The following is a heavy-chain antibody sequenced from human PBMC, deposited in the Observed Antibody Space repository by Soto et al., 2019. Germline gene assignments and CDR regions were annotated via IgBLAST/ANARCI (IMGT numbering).Heavy chain of an antibody. V-gene: IGHV1-2*04. J-gene: IGHJ4*02. Sequence: GASVKVSCKASGYTFTGYYMHWVRQAPGQGLEWMGWINPNSGGTNYAQKFQGWVTMTRDTSISTAYMELSRLRSDDTAVYYCARQTYSSPSSADYWGQGTLVTVSS. CDR1: GYTFTGYY. D-gene: IGHD6-6*01. CDR2: INPNSGGT. CDR3: ARQTYSSPSSADY.